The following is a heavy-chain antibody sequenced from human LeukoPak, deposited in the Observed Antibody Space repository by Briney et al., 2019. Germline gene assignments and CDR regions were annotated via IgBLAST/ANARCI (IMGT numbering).Heavy chain of an antibody. D-gene: IGHD6-19*01. Sequence: ASETLSLTCTVSGGSISSYYWSWIRQPPGKGLEWIGEINHSGSTNYNPSLKSRVTISVDTSKNQFSLKLSSVTAADTAVYYCAREGGAAVAGTGFDYWGQGTLVTVSS. CDR1: GGSISSYY. J-gene: IGHJ4*02. CDR3: AREGGAAVAGTGFDY. CDR2: INHSGST. V-gene: IGHV4-34*01.